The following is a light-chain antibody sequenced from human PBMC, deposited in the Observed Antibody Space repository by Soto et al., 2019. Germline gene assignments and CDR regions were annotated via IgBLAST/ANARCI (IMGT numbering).Light chain of an antibody. Sequence: DIQMTQSPSSLSVSVGDRVTITCRASQSISSYLNWYQQKPGKAPKLLIYASFNLQSGVPSRFSGSGFGTDFTLSISSLDPEDFATYYCQQSYSTPYTCGQGTKLELK. CDR2: ASF. J-gene: IGKJ2*01. CDR1: QSISSY. V-gene: IGKV1-39*01. CDR3: QQSYSTPYT.